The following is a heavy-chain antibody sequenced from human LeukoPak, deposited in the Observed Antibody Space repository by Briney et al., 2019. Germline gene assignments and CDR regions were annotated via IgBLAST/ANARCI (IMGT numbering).Heavy chain of an antibody. CDR3: ARGNYGEDY. D-gene: IGHD4-17*01. Sequence: GGSLRLSCAASGFTFSDYYMTWIRQAPGRGLEWISCITGRTSNTNYADSVKGRFTISRDNAKNSLYLQMNGLRVEDTAVYYCARGNYGEDYWGQGALVTVSS. CDR2: ITGRTSNT. J-gene: IGHJ4*02. CDR1: GFTFSDYY. V-gene: IGHV3-11*05.